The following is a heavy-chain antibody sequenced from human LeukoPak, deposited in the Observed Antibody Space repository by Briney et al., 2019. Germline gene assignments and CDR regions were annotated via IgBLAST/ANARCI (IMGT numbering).Heavy chain of an antibody. J-gene: IGHJ4*02. V-gene: IGHV3-30*03. CDR3: ARVVYYGDYFPFDY. CDR1: GFTFSSYG. D-gene: IGHD4-17*01. CDR2: ISYDGSNK. Sequence: GGSLRLSCAASGFTFSSYGMHWVRQAPGKGLEWVAVISYDGSNKYYADSVKGRFTISRDNSKNTLYLQMNSLRAEDTAVYYCARVVYYGDYFPFDYWGQGTLVTVSS.